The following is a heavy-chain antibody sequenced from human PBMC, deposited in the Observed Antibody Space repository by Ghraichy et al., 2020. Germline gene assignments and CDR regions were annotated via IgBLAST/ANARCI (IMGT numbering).Heavy chain of an antibody. D-gene: IGHD2-15*01. CDR2: INRGGPT. V-gene: IGHV4-34*01. CDR3: ARIWAYIDTCFEY. CDR1: GGSITGHS. J-gene: IGHJ4*02. Sequence: SETLSLTCVVSGGSITGHSWTWIRQPPGKGLEWIGEINRGGPTNSNPSLKARVTMSIDTSKEQFSLALRNVTAADTAVYYCARIWAYIDTCFEYWGPGTPVTVSS.